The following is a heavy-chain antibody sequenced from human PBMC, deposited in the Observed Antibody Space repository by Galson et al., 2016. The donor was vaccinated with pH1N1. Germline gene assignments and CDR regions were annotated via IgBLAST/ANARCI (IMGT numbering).Heavy chain of an antibody. CDR3: ARDVRISLLLPDF. D-gene: IGHD5-18*01. Sequence: SVKVSCKASGYTFTSYGITWVRQAPGQGLEWMAWMSAYNGNTNYAQKFQGRVTMATDTSTNTAYMELRNLTSDDPAVYYCARDVRISLLLPDFWGQGTLVTVSP. CDR1: GYTFTSYG. V-gene: IGHV1-18*01. CDR2: MSAYNGNT. J-gene: IGHJ4*02.